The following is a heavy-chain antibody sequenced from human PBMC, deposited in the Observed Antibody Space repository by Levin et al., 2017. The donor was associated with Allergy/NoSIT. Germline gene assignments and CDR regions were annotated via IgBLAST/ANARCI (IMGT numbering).Heavy chain of an antibody. V-gene: IGHV3-23*01. CDR1: GFTFSSYA. CDR3: AKVVPTTATILGALDI. D-gene: IGHD4-17*01. Sequence: SCAASGFTFSSYAMTWVRQAPGKGLEWVSSISTSGDNTYYADSVKGRFTISRDSSKNTLYLQMNSLRAEDTAVYYCAKVVPTTATILGALDIWGQGAMVTISS. CDR2: ISTSGDNT. J-gene: IGHJ3*02.